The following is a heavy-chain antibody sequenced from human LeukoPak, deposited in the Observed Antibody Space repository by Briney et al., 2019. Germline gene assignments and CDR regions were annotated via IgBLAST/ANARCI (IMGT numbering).Heavy chain of an antibody. CDR1: GASFSGYY. V-gene: IGHV4-34*12. D-gene: IGHD3-16*01. Sequence: SETLSLTCTVYGASFSGYYWTWIRQPPGKGLEWIGEIVQSGSTNYNPSLKSRVTISVDTSKNQFSLKLSSVTAADTAVYYCARFRPMIRAFDIWGQGTMVTVSS. CDR2: IVQSGST. J-gene: IGHJ3*02. CDR3: ARFRPMIRAFDI.